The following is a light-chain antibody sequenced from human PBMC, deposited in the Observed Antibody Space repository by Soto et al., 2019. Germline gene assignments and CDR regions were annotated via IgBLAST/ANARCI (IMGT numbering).Light chain of an antibody. J-gene: IGLJ7*01. CDR3: CASADSSTLWV. Sequence: QSALTQPASVSGSPGQSITISCTGTSSDVGSYNLVSWYQQHPGKAPKLMVYEGTKRPSGVSFRFSGSKSGNTASLTISGLQAEDEADYYCCASADSSTLWVFGGGPQLTVL. CDR2: EGT. V-gene: IGLV2-23*01. CDR1: SSDVGSYNL.